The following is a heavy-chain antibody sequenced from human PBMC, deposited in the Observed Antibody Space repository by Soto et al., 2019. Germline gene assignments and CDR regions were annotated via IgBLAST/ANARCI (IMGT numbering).Heavy chain of an antibody. V-gene: IGHV4-4*02. Sequence: PSETLSLTCAVSGGSFTSNNWCIWVRQPPGQGLEWIGEIYRTGSTNYNPSLKSRVTISLDKSENQFSLKVTSLTAADTAVYYCASRDPGTSVDYWGQGTLVTVSS. D-gene: IGHD1-7*01. CDR1: GGSFTSNNW. J-gene: IGHJ4*02. CDR3: ASRDPGTSVDY. CDR2: IYRTGST.